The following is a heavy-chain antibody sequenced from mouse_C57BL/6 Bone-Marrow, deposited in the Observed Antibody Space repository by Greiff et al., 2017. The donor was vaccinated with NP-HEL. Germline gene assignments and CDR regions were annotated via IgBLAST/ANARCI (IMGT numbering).Heavy chain of an antibody. V-gene: IGHV5-6*01. Sequence: EVKLVESGGDLVKPGGSLKLSCAASGFTFSSYGMSWVRQTPDKRLEWVATISSGGSYTYYPDSVKGRFTISRDNAKNTLYLQMSSLKSEDTAMYCCAGGAYWGQGTLVTVSA. CDR3: AGGAY. CDR1: GFTFSSYG. J-gene: IGHJ3*01. CDR2: ISSGGSYT.